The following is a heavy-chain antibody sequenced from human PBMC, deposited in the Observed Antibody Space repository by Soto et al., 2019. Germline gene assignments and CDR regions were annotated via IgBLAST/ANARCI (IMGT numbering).Heavy chain of an antibody. CDR1: GFTFASCT. J-gene: IGHJ4*02. D-gene: IGHD6-19*01. CDR3: AKGLQVAGFFDY. V-gene: IGHV3-23*01. Sequence: GGSLRLSCAASGFTFASCTMSWVRQAPGKGLEWVSGISGSGSSTYYADSVKGRFTISRDNSKNTLPLQLNSLRAEDTAVYFCAKGLQVAGFFDYWGQGTLVTVSS. CDR2: ISGSGSST.